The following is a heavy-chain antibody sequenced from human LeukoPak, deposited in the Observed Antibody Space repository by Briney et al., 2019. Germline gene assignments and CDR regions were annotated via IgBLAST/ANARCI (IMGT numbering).Heavy chain of an antibody. CDR1: GFSFSNYW. CDR2: INSDGSST. J-gene: IGHJ6*02. Sequence: PGGSLRLSCAASGFSFSNYWMHWVRQAPGKGLVWVSRINSDGSSTSYADSVKGRFTISRDNAKNTLYLQMNSLRAEDTAVYYCARVGCSGGSCYSWTYYYYGMDVRGQGTTVTVSS. V-gene: IGHV3-74*01. D-gene: IGHD2-15*01. CDR3: ARVGCSGGSCYSWTYYYYGMDV.